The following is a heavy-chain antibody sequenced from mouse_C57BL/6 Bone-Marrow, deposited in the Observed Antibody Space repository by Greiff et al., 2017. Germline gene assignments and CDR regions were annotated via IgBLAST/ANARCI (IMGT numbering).Heavy chain of an antibody. J-gene: IGHJ2*01. CDR3: AGDLTERGFDY. CDR2: IDPSDSYT. Sequence: QVQLQQPGAELVRPGTSVKLSCKASGYTFTSYWMHWVKQRPGQGLEWIGVIDPSDSYTNYNQKFKGKATLTVDNSSSTAYMQLSSLTSEDSAVYYCAGDLTERGFDYWDQGTALTVSA. CDR1: GYTFTSYW. D-gene: IGHD3-3*01. V-gene: IGHV1-59*01.